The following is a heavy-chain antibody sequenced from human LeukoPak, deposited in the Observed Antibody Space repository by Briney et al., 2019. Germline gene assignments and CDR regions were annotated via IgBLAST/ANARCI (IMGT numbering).Heavy chain of an antibody. V-gene: IGHV3-9*01. CDR3: AKDLQPSGSYYSNGFDY. D-gene: IGHD1-26*01. J-gene: IGHJ4*02. Sequence: GGSLRLSCAASGFTFDDYAMHWVRQAPGKGLEWVSGISWNSGSIGYADSVKGRFAISRDNAKNSLYLQMNSLRPEDTALYYCAKDLQPSGSYYSNGFDYWGQGTLVTVSS. CDR1: GFTFDDYA. CDR2: ISWNSGSI.